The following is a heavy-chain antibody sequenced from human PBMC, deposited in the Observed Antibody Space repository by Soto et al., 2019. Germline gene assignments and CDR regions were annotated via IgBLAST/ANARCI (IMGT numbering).Heavy chain of an antibody. J-gene: IGHJ5*02. D-gene: IGHD6-13*01. CDR2: ISSNRSTT. V-gene: IGHV3-48*01. CDR3: ARHPERIAQIGWFDP. CDR1: GFPFSSYW. Sequence: GGSLRLSCAASGFPFSSYWMHWVRQAPGKGLVWVSYISSNRSTTNYADSVKGRFTISGDNAKNSLYLQMNSLRAEDTAVYYCARHPERIAQIGWFDPWGQGTLVTVSS.